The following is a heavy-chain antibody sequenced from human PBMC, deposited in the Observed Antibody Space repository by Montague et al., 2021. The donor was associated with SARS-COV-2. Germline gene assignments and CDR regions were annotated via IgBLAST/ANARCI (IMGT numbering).Heavy chain of an antibody. V-gene: IGHV4-59*12. CDR3: ARVFPRWLQFDPYFDY. CDR1: GGSISSYY. D-gene: IGHD5-24*01. Sequence: SETLSLTCTVSGGSISSYYWSWIRQPPGKGLEWIAYIYYSGSTNYNPSLKSRVTISVDTSKNQFPLKLSSVTAAGTAVYYCARVFPRWLQFDPYFDYWGQGTLVTVSS. CDR2: IYYSGST. J-gene: IGHJ4*02.